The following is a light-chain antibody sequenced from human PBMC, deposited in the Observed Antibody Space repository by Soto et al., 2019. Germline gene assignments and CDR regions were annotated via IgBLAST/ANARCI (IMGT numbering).Light chain of an antibody. J-gene: IGLJ1*01. CDR3: CSYAGSSKV. Sequence: QSALTQPASVSGSPGQSITISCTGTSSDVWSYNLVSWYQQHPGKAPKLMIYEGSKRPSGVSNRFSGSKSGNTASLTISGLQAEDEADYYCCSYAGSSKVFGTGTKLTVL. CDR1: SSDVWSYNL. V-gene: IGLV2-23*01. CDR2: EGS.